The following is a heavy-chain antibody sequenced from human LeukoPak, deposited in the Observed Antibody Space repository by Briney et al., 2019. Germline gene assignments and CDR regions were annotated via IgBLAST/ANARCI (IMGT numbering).Heavy chain of an antibody. CDR1: GFTFSSYE. D-gene: IGHD4-23*01. Sequence: GGSLRLSCAASGFTFSSYELYWVRQAPGKGLEWVSYISSGATTIKYADSVKGQFTVSRDNAKNSLFLQMNSLRAEDTAVYYCATGNFGGNGYWGQGTLVTVSS. V-gene: IGHV3-48*03. CDR3: ATGNFGGNGY. J-gene: IGHJ4*02. CDR2: ISSGATTI.